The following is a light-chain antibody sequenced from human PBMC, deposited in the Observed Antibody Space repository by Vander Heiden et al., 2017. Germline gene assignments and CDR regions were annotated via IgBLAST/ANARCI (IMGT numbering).Light chain of an antibody. V-gene: IGKV1-39*01. J-gene: IGKJ1*01. CDR1: QSLSSY. CDR2: AAS. CDR3: QQSYSTPWT. Sequence: IQMTQSPSSLSASVGDRVTITCRASQSLSSYLNWYQQKPGKAPKLLIYAASSLQSGVPSRFSGSGSGTDFTLTISSLQPEDFATDYCQQSYSTPWTFGQGTKVEIK.